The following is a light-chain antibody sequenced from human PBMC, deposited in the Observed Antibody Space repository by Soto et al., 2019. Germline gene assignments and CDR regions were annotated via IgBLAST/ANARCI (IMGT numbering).Light chain of an antibody. J-gene: IGKJ4*01. CDR1: QTINNY. Sequence: DIQMTQSPSSLSASVGDRVTITCRASQTINNYLNWYQQKPGKAPKLLIYAASILQSGVPSRFSGSGSGTDFTLTISSLQAEDSATDFCQESITAPLTFGGGTKVEVK. CDR3: QESITAPLT. V-gene: IGKV1-39*01. CDR2: AAS.